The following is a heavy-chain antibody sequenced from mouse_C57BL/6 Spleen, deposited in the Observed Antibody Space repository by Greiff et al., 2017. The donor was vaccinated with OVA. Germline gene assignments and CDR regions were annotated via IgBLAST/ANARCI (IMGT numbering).Heavy chain of an antibody. J-gene: IGHJ3*01. D-gene: IGHD2-4*01. CDR3: ARGYDYDRAWFAY. V-gene: IGHV1-80*01. Sequence: QVQLQQSGAELVKPGASVKISCKASGYAFSSYWMNWVKQRPGKGLEWIGQIYPGDGDTNYNGKFKGKATLTADKSSSTAYMQLSSLTSEDSAVYFCARGYDYDRAWFAYWGQGTLVTVSA. CDR1: GYAFSSYW. CDR2: IYPGDGDT.